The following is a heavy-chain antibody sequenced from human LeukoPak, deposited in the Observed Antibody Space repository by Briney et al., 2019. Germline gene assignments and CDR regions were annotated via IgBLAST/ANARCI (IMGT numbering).Heavy chain of an antibody. D-gene: IGHD3-10*01. CDR3: TKGGWGTVLDY. CDR2: ISGTGATT. Sequence: GGSLELSCAASGFPFSNYAMSWVRQAPGEGVEWVSTISGTGATTSYSDSLKARLTISRDNSKNTLYLQMSSLRPDDTAVYYCTKGGWGTVLDYWGQGTLVTVSS. V-gene: IGHV3-23*01. CDR1: GFPFSNYA. J-gene: IGHJ4*02.